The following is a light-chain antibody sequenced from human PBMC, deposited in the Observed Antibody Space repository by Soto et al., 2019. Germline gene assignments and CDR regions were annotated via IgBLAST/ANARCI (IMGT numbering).Light chain of an antibody. CDR2: DAS. CDR1: QSVSSY. V-gene: IGKV3-11*01. CDR3: QQRSNWPSAWT. J-gene: IGKJ1*01. Sequence: EIVLTQSPATLSLSPGERATLSCRAGQSVSSYLAWYQQKPGQAPRLLIYDASNRATGIPARFSGSGSGTDFTLTISSLEPEDFAVYYCQQRSNWPSAWTFGQGTKVEIK.